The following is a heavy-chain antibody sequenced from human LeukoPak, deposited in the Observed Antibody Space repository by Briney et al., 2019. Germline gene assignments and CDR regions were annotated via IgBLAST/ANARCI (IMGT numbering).Heavy chain of an antibody. J-gene: IGHJ4*02. Sequence: ASVKVSCKASGGTFSSYAISWVRQAPGQGLEWMGGIIPIFGTANYAQKFQGRVTITADESTSTAYMELSSLRSEDTAVYYCAKDIDWLAFEDWGQGTLVTVSS. CDR1: GGTFSSYA. CDR3: AKDIDWLAFED. D-gene: IGHD6-19*01. CDR2: IIPIFGTA. V-gene: IGHV1-69*01.